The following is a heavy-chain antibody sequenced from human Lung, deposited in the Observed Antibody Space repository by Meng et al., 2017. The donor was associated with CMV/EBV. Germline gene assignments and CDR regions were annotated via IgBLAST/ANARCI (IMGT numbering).Heavy chain of an antibody. CDR3: AKAVTLFGVGPVNA. CDR2: IRYDGTKK. J-gene: IGHJ3*01. D-gene: IGHD3-3*01. V-gene: IGHV3-30*02. Sequence: GGSLRLXXAASGFIFSNYGMHWVRQAPGKGLEWVAFIRYDGTKKDYADSVKGRVTISRDNSTNTLYLQMNSLRGEDTAVYYCAKAVTLFGVGPVNAWGQGTXVTVSS. CDR1: GFIFSNYG.